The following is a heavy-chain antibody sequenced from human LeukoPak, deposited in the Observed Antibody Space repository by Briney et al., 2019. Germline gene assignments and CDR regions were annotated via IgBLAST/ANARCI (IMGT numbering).Heavy chain of an antibody. CDR3: AREQQLALFDY. CDR2: IYYSGST. J-gene: IGHJ4*02. V-gene: IGHV4-59*01. Sequence: SETLSLTCTVSGGSISRYYWSWIRQPPGKGLEWIGYIYYSGSTNYNPSLKSRVTISVDTSKNQFSLKLSSVTAADTAVYYCAREQQLALFDYWGQGILVTVSS. D-gene: IGHD6-13*01. CDR1: GGSISRYY.